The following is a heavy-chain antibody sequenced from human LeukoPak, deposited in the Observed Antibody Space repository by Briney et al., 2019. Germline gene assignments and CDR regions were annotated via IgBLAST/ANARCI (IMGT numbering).Heavy chain of an antibody. CDR1: GFTFSSYG. V-gene: IGHV3-30*03. CDR3: ARGALLWFGELLYMGNWFDP. J-gene: IGHJ5*02. Sequence: GGSLRLSCAASGFTFSSYGMSWVRQAPGKGLEWVAVISYDGSNKYYSDSVKGRFTISRDNSKNTLYLQMNSLRAEDTAVYYCARGALLWFGELLYMGNWFDPWGQGTLVTVSS. D-gene: IGHD3-10*01. CDR2: ISYDGSNK.